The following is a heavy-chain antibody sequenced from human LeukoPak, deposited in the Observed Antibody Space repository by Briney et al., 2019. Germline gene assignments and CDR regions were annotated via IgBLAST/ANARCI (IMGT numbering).Heavy chain of an antibody. Sequence: ASVKVSCKASGGPFSSYTISWVRPAPGQGLEWMGRIIPILGIANYAQKFQGRVTITADKSTSTAYMELSSLRSEDTAVYYCARGAATPLVPRMNYGMDVWGQGTTVTVSS. CDR1: GGPFSSYT. V-gene: IGHV1-69*02. D-gene: IGHD2-15*01. CDR3: ARGAATPLVPRMNYGMDV. CDR2: IIPILGIA. J-gene: IGHJ6*02.